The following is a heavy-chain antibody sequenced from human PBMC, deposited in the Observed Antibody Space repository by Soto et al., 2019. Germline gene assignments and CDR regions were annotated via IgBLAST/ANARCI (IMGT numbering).Heavy chain of an antibody. V-gene: IGHV4-59*01. D-gene: IGHD2-21*02. CDR1: GASISGYY. J-gene: IGHJ6*02. CDR3: ARDLSGYCGTDCYPLDV. Sequence: SETLSLTCTASGASISGYYWSWIRQPPGKGLEWIGYMYNTGSTVYNPSFKSRVTISVDTSKNQFSLKLNSVTAADTAVYYCARDLSGYCGTDCYPLDVWGQGTTVT. CDR2: MYNTGST.